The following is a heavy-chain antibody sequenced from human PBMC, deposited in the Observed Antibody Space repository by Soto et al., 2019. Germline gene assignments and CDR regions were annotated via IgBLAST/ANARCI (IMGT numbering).Heavy chain of an antibody. D-gene: IGHD1-1*01. CDR1: GFTISNYA. V-gene: IGHV3-23*01. Sequence: GESLKISCAASGFTISNYAMYWVRQAPGKGPEWVSTISENIAYTYYADSVKGRFSISRDNSKNTVYLQMNSLRAEDTAIYYCENYQRQPGGFEYWGQGTLVTVSS. CDR3: ENYQRQPGGFEY. J-gene: IGHJ4*02. CDR2: ISENIAYT.